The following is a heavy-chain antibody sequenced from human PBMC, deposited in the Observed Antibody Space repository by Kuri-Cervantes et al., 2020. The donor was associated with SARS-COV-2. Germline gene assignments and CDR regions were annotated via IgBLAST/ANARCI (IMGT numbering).Heavy chain of an antibody. CDR2: ISYDGSNK. CDR1: GFTFSSYG. D-gene: IGHD6-13*01. V-gene: IGHV3-30*03. CDR3: ASRYSGRWFPDY. J-gene: IGHJ4*02. Sequence: GGSLRLSCAASGFTFSSYGMHWVRQAPGKGLEWVAVISYDGSNKYYADSVKGRFTISRDNSKNTLYLQMNSLRAEDTAVYYCASRYSGRWFPDYWGQGTLVTVSS.